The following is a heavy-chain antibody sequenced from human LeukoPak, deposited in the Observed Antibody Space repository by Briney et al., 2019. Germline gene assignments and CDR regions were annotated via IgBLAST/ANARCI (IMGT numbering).Heavy chain of an antibody. CDR1: GGSISSHF. CDR3: ARRDFWSGSIGRRDAFDI. D-gene: IGHD3-3*01. J-gene: IGHJ3*02. CDR2: LSYSGST. V-gene: IGHV4-59*11. Sequence: SETLSLTCTVSGGSISSHFWSWIRQPPGKGLEFLGYLSYSGSTNYNPSLKPRITVSLDTSKNHFSLKLSSVTAADTAVYYCARRDFWSGSIGRRDAFDIWGQGTMVTVSS.